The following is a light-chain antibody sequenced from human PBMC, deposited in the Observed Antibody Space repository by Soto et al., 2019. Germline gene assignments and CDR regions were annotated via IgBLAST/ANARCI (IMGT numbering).Light chain of an antibody. CDR1: QSVSSSY. CDR3: QQRSNWPPLIT. Sequence: EIVLTQSPGTLSLSPGERSTLSCMAIQSVSSSYLAWYQQKPGQAPRLLISGASSRATGFPDRLSGSGSGTDFTLTISRLEPAEFAVYYCQQRSNWPPLITFGQGTRLEIK. V-gene: IGKV3D-20*02. J-gene: IGKJ5*01. CDR2: GAS.